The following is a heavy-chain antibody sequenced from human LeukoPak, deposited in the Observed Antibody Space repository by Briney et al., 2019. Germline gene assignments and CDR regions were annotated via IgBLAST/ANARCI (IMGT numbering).Heavy chain of an antibody. V-gene: IGHV1-69*04. CDR3: ARAPRTILGVGNWFDP. D-gene: IGHD3-3*01. CDR1: GGTFSSYA. Sequence: ASVKVSCKASGGTFSSYAISWVRQAPGQGLEWMGRIIPILGIANYAQKFQGRVTITADKSTSTAYMELSSLRSEDTAVYYCARAPRTILGVGNWFDPWGQGTLVTVSS. CDR2: IIPILGIA. J-gene: IGHJ5*02.